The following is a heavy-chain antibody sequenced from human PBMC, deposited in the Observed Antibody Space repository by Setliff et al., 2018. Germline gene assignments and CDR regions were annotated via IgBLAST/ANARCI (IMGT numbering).Heavy chain of an antibody. CDR3: ARQIDYGDFQYFDY. V-gene: IGHV4-34*01. CDR1: GGSFSGYY. Sequence: PSETLSLTCAVYGGSFSGYYWSWIRQPPGEGLEWIGSIYRNGNTYYNPSLKSRVTISVDTSKNQLSLKLNSVTAADTAVYYCARQIDYGDFQYFDYWGQGTLVTVSS. CDR2: IYRNGNT. J-gene: IGHJ4*02. D-gene: IGHD4-17*01.